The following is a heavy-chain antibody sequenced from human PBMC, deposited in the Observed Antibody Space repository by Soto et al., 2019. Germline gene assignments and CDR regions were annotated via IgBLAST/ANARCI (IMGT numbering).Heavy chain of an antibody. CDR2: ISIISRTI. V-gene: IGHV3-48*03. CDR1: GFTFSTYD. Sequence: EVQVVESGGGLVQPGGSLRLSCATSGFTFSTYDMNWARQAPGKGLEGISYISIISRTIHYADPVRGRFTISRDNAKNSVYLQMNSLRVEDTAVYYCARDRAMEDYWGQGTLVTVSS. CDR3: ARDRAMEDY. D-gene: IGHD3-3*01. J-gene: IGHJ4*02.